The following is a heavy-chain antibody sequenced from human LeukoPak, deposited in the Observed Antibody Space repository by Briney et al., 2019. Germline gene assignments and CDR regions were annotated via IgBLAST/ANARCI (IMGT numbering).Heavy chain of an antibody. CDR3: ARVGTTVKNGMDV. J-gene: IGHJ6*02. Sequence: GESLKISCKGSGYSFTSYWIGWVRQMPGKGLEWMGIIYPGDSDTRYSPSFQGQVTISADKSISTAYLQWSSLKASDAAMYYCARVGTTVKNGMDVWGQGTTVTVSS. D-gene: IGHD4-17*01. CDR1: GYSFTSYW. CDR2: IYPGDSDT. V-gene: IGHV5-51*01.